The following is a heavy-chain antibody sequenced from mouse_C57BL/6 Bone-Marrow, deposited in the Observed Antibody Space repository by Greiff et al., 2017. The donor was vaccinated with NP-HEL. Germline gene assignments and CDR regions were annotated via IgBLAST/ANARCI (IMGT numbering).Heavy chain of an antibody. Sequence: QVQLQQPGAELVRPGSSVKLSCKASGYTFTSYWMHWVKQRPIQGLEWIGNIDPSDSDTHYNQKFKDKATLTVDKSSSTAYMQLSSLTSEDSAVYYCAREGIYYGSSYQYDFGYWGQGTTLTVSS. CDR2: IDPSDSDT. CDR3: AREGIYYGSSYQYDFGY. V-gene: IGHV1-52*01. CDR1: GYTFTSYW. J-gene: IGHJ2*01. D-gene: IGHD1-1*01.